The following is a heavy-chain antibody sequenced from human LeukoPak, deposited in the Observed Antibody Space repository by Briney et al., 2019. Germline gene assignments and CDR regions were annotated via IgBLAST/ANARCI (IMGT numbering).Heavy chain of an antibody. J-gene: IGHJ6*02. CDR3: ARGGLENSGHGMDI. CDR2: INHSGST. Sequence: PSETLSLTCAVYGGSFSGYYWSWIRQPPGKGLEWIGEINHSGSTNYNPSLKSRVTISVDTSKNQFSLKLSSVTAADTAVYYCARGGLENSGHGMDIWGQGTTVTVSS. V-gene: IGHV4-34*01. D-gene: IGHD5-12*01. CDR1: GGSFSGYY.